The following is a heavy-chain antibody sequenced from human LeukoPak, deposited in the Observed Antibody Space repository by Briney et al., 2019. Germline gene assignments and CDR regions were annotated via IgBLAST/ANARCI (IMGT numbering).Heavy chain of an antibody. CDR1: GGSISSYY. CDR2: INYRGST. Sequence: SETLSLTCTVSGGSISSYYWSWIRQPPGKGLEWIGYINYRGSTSYNPSLKSRVTISVDTSKNQFSLKLSSVTAADTAVYYCARGDDFGTFYAMDVWGQGTTVTVSS. CDR3: ARGDDFGTFYAMDV. V-gene: IGHV4-59*01. J-gene: IGHJ6*02. D-gene: IGHD4-17*01.